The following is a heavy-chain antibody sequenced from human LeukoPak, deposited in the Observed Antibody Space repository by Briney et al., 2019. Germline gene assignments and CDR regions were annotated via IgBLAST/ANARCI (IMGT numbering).Heavy chain of an antibody. CDR2: IYSSGNT. Sequence: PSETLSLTCTVSGGSISSYYWSWARQPAGKGLEWIGRIYSSGNTNYNPSLKGRVTVSVDTSKNQFSLKLSSVTAADTAVYYCARDRTILWFGEVLYGNNWFDPWGQGTLVTVSS. CDR3: ARDRTILWFGEVLYGNNWFDP. CDR1: GGSISSYY. D-gene: IGHD3-10*01. J-gene: IGHJ5*02. V-gene: IGHV4-4*07.